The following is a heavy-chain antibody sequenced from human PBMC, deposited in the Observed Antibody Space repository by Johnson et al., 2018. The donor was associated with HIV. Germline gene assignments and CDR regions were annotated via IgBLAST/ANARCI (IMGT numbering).Heavy chain of an antibody. CDR1: GFTFNNYA. D-gene: IGHD6-6*01. CDR3: ARPYILLQLVSAFDI. Sequence: QVQLVESGGGVVQPGRSVRLSCAASGFTFNNYAMHWVRQAPGKGLEWVAVISYDGSYEYYADSVKGRFTISRDNFKNTLYLQMNSLRDEDTALYCCARPYILLQLVSAFDIWGQGTMVTVSS. CDR2: ISYDGSYE. J-gene: IGHJ3*02. V-gene: IGHV3-30*04.